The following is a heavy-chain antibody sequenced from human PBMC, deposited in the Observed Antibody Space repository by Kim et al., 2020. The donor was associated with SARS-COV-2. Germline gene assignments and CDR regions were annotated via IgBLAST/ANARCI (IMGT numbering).Heavy chain of an antibody. CDR2: IYSGGST. CDR3: ARVLDYYYDSSGYYYEGAFDI. Sequence: GGSLRLSCAASGFTVSSNYMSWVRQAPGKGLEWVSVIYSGGSTYYADSVKGRFTISRDNSKNTLYLQMNSLRAEDTAVYYCARVLDYYYDSSGYYYEGAFDIWGQGTMVTVSS. J-gene: IGHJ3*02. CDR1: GFTVSSNY. V-gene: IGHV3-53*01. D-gene: IGHD3-22*01.